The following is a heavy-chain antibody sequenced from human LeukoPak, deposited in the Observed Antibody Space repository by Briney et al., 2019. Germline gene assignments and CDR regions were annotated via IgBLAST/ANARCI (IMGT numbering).Heavy chain of an antibody. Sequence: PGGSLRLPCAASGFTFSSYSMNWVRQAPGKGLEWVSSISSSSSYIYYADSVKGRFTITRDNAKNSLYLQMNRLRAEDTAVYYCASYSGSYYYYWGQGTLVTVSS. CDR3: ASYSGSYYYY. J-gene: IGHJ4*02. D-gene: IGHD1-26*01. CDR2: ISSSSSYI. CDR1: GFTFSSYS. V-gene: IGHV3-21*01.